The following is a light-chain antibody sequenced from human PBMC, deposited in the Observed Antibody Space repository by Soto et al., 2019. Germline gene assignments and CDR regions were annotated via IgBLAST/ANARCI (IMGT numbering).Light chain of an antibody. CDR2: AAS. CDR1: QSISSY. V-gene: IGKV1-39*01. CDR3: QQSYSTHLT. Sequence: DIQMTQSPSSLSASVGDRVTITCRASQSISSYLNWYQQKPGKAPKLLIYAASSLQSGVPSRFSGSGSGTDFTLTISSLQPEDFATYYCQQSYSTHLTVGGGTKVEIK. J-gene: IGKJ4*01.